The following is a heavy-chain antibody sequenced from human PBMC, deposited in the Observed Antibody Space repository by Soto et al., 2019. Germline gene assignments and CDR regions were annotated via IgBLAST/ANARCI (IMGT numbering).Heavy chain of an antibody. Sequence: QVQLVQSGAEGRKPGSSLKVSCKASGGTFSNHTISWVRQAPGQGREWMGRIIPILSIEHYAQNVEGRVTSTAETSTSRAYMELSSLRSEDTAVYYCARVAEMGTVTNGCYYYMDVWGKGTTVTVSS. V-gene: IGHV1-69*02. J-gene: IGHJ6*03. CDR3: ARVAEMGTVTNGCYYYMDV. CDR2: IIPILSIE. D-gene: IGHD4-17*01. CDR1: GGTFSNHT.